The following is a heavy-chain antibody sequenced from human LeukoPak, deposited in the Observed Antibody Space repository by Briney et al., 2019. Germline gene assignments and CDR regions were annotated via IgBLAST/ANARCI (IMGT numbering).Heavy chain of an antibody. CDR3: ARMTKAAGTGDY. CDR1: GDSVSSNSAA. Sequence: SQTLSLTFAISGDSVSSNSAAWNWIRQSPSRGLEWLGRTYYRSKRYNEYAVSVKSRISINPDTSKNQFSLQLNSVTPEDTAVYYCARMTKAAGTGDYWGQGTLVTVSS. V-gene: IGHV6-1*01. CDR2: TYYRSKRYN. D-gene: IGHD6-13*01. J-gene: IGHJ4*02.